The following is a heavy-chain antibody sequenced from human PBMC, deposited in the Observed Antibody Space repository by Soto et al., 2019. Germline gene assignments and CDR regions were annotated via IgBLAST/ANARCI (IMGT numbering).Heavy chain of an antibody. CDR2: IYYSGST. J-gene: IGHJ3*02. V-gene: IGHV4-30-4*01. CDR1: GVSISSGDYY. CDR3: ARSKQGDAFDI. Sequence: SVTLSLTCTVSGVSISSGDYYWRWIRQPPGKGLEWIGYIYYSGSTYYNPSLKSRVTISVDTSKNQFSLKLSSVTAADTAVYYCARSKQGDAFDIWGQGTMVTVSS.